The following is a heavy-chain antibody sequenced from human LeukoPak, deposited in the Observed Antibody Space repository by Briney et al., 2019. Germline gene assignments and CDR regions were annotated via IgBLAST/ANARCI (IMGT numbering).Heavy chain of an antibody. Sequence: SETLSLTCAVYGGSFSGYYWSWIRQPPGRGLEWIGYTYYSGNTNYNPSLKSRVTISVDPSKSQFSLRLSSVTAADTAVYYCARYVGRRFDYWGQGTLVTVSS. CDR1: GGSFSGYY. V-gene: IGHV4-59*01. D-gene: IGHD3-10*02. CDR2: TYYSGNT. J-gene: IGHJ4*02. CDR3: ARYVGRRFDY.